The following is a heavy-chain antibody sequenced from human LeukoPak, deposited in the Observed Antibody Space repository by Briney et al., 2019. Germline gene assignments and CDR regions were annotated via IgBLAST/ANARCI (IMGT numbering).Heavy chain of an antibody. D-gene: IGHD3-16*01. Sequence: SETLSLTCTVSGGSISSSSYYWSWIRQPAGKGLEWIVRIYTSGSTNYNPSLKSRITISVDTSKNQFSLKLSSVTAADTAVYYCARVEVPWGVVDYWGQGTLVTVSS. CDR3: ARVEVPWGVVDY. J-gene: IGHJ4*02. CDR1: GGSISSSSYY. V-gene: IGHV4-61*02. CDR2: IYTSGST.